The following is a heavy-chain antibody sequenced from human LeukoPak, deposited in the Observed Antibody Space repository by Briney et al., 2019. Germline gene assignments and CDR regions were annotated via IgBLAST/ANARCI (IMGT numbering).Heavy chain of an antibody. CDR2: INPNSGGT. CDR3: AAEAGGYVWGSYRSEY. V-gene: IGHV1-2*02. Sequence: ASVKVSCKASGYTFTGYYMHWVRQAPGQGLEWMGWINPNSGGTNYAQKFQGRVTMTRDTSISTAYMELSRLRSDDTAVYYCAAEAGGYVWGSYRSEYWGQGTLVTVSS. CDR1: GYTFTGYY. J-gene: IGHJ4*02. D-gene: IGHD3-16*02.